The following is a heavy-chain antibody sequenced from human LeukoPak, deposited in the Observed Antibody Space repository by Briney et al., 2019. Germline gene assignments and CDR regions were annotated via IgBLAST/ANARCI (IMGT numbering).Heavy chain of an antibody. V-gene: IGHV4-59*01. CDR2: IYYSGST. Sequence: PSETLSLTCTVSGGSISSYYWSWIRQPPGKGLEWIGYIYYSGSTNYNPSLKSRVTISVDTSKNQFSLKLSSVTAADTAVYYCASSSGFYTAMVPFDYWGQGTLVTVSS. CDR3: ASSSGFYTAMVPFDY. J-gene: IGHJ4*02. D-gene: IGHD5-18*01. CDR1: GGSISSYY.